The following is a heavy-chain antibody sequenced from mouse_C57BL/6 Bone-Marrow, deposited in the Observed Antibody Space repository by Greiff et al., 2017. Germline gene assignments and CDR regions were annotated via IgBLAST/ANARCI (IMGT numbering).Heavy chain of an antibody. CDR3: ARHYYGSNYYAMDY. CDR2: INSYGGST. CDR1: EYEFPSHD. J-gene: IGHJ4*01. V-gene: IGHV5-2*01. Sequence: EVKLVESGGGLVQPGESLKLSCESNEYEFPSHDMSWVRKTPEKSLELVATINSYGGSTYYTDTMERRFTISRDTSKKTLYLRKRSLRSVDTALYYCARHYYGSNYYAMDYWGQGTSVTVSS. D-gene: IGHD1-1*01.